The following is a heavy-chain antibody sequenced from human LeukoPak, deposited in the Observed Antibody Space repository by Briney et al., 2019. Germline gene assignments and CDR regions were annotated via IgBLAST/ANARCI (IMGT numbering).Heavy chain of an antibody. CDR1: GFTFSSYW. CDR3: AREAGGRELE. V-gene: IGHV3-74*01. J-gene: IGHJ4*02. CDR2: INSDGSNT. D-gene: IGHD6-13*01. Sequence: GGSLRLSCAASGFTFSSYWMHWVRQVPGKGLVWVSRINSDGSNTSYADSVKGRFTISRDNDKNTLYLQMKSLRAEDTAVYYCAREAGGRELEWGQGTLVTVSS.